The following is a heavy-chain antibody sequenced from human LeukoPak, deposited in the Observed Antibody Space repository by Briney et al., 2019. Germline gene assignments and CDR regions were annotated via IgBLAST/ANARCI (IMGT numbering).Heavy chain of an antibody. CDR1: GFTVSSNY. CDR2: IYSGGST. D-gene: IGHD3-22*01. V-gene: IGHV3-53*01. Sequence: PGWSLRLSCAASGFTVSSNYMSWVRQAPGKGLEWVSVIYSGGSTYYADSVKGRFTISRDNSKNTLYLQMNSLRAEDTAVYYCVYYYDGSGYYTDYWGQGTLVTVSS. J-gene: IGHJ4*02. CDR3: VYYYDGSGYYTDY.